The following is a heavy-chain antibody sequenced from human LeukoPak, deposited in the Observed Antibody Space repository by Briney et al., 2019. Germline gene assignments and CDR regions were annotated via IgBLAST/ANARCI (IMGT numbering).Heavy chain of an antibody. CDR1: GFTFSKAW. D-gene: IGHD3-22*01. V-gene: IGHV3-15*01. Sequence: GGSLRLSCAASGFTFSKAWMSWVRQGTGKGLEWLGRSKSNADGGTTDYAAPVQGRITISRDDSQNTLYLQLDSLKAEATAVYYCSTYRWQYDSSGYAYWGQGTLAAVSS. CDR2: SKSNADGGTT. J-gene: IGHJ4*02. CDR3: STYRWQYDSSGYAY.